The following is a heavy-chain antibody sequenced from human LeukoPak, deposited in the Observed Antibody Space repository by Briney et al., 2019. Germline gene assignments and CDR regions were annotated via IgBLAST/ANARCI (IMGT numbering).Heavy chain of an antibody. J-gene: IGHJ4*02. CDR3: ARLGVVGATRAYFDY. CDR1: GYSFTSYW. Sequence: GESLKISCKGSGYSFTSYWIGWVRQVPGKGLEWMGIIYPGDSDTRYSPSFQGQVTISADKSISPAYLQWSSLKASDTAMYYCARLGVVGATRAYFDYWGQGTLVTVSS. V-gene: IGHV5-51*01. D-gene: IGHD1-26*01. CDR2: IYPGDSDT.